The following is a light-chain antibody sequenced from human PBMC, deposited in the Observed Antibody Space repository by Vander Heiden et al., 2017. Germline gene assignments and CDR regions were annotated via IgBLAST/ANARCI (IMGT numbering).Light chain of an antibody. J-gene: IGLJ3*02. V-gene: IGLV4-69*01. Sequence: QLVLTQSPSASASLGASVKLTCTLSSGHSSYPIAWHQQQPEKGPRDLMKLNSDGSHSKGDGIPDRFSGCSSGAERYLTISSLQSEDEADYYCQTWGTGIRVFGGGTKLTVL. CDR1: SGHSSYP. CDR3: QTWGTGIRV. CDR2: LNSDGSH.